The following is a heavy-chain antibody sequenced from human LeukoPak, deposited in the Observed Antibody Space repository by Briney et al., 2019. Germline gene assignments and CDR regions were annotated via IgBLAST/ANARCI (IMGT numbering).Heavy chain of an antibody. J-gene: IGHJ5*02. Sequence: GGSLRLSCAASGFTFSTYWMSWVRQAPGKGLEWVSFISSGSATIYYADSVKGRFSISRDDGTNSLYLQMNSLTADDTAVYYCVTGDWSWGQGTLVTVSS. CDR1: GFTFSTYW. CDR3: VTGDWS. D-gene: IGHD1-14*01. CDR2: ISSGSATI. V-gene: IGHV3-48*01.